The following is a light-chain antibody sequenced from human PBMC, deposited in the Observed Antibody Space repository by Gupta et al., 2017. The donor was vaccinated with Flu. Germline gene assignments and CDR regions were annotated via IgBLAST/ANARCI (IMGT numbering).Light chain of an antibody. CDR2: WAS. CDR1: QSVLYSSNNKNY. J-gene: IGKJ1*01. V-gene: IGKV4-1*01. Sequence: DLVLPPSPDSLAVSLGARATINCRSSQSVLYSSNNKNYLAWYQQKPGQPPKVLIYWASIRESGVPDRFSGSGSGTDFTLTISSLQAEDVAVYFCQQEDTPPYRFGQGTKVEI. CDR3: QQEDTPPYR.